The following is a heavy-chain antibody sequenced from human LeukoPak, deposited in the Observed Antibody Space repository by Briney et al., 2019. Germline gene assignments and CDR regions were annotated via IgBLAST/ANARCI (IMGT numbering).Heavy chain of an antibody. CDR3: ARENGFDI. CDR1: GYTFTSYY. J-gene: IGHJ3*02. CDR2: INPHGGST. Sequence: ASVKVSCMTSGYTFTSYYIHWVRQAPGQGLEWMGIINPHGGSTTYAQKFQGRITMTRDTSRSTVYMELSSLTSEDTAVYYCARENGFDIWGQGTMVTVSS. V-gene: IGHV1-46*01.